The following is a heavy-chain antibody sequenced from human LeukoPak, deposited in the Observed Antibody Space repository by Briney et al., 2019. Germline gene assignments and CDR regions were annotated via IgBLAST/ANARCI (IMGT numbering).Heavy chain of an antibody. CDR2: INLNSGGT. CDR3: ARDLHGWYDSSGYYVDY. CDR1: GYTFTGYY. V-gene: IGHV1-2*02. D-gene: IGHD3-22*01. Sequence: ASVKVSCKASGYTFTGYYMHWVRQAPEQGLEWMGWINLNSGGTAYAQKFQGRVTMTRDTSISTAYMELSRLRSDDTAVYYCARDLHGWYDSSGYYVDYWGQGTLVTVSS. J-gene: IGHJ4*02.